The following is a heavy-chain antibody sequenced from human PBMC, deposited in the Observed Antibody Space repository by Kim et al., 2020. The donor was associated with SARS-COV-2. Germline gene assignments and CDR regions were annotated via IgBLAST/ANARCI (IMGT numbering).Heavy chain of an antibody. V-gene: IGHV4-34*01. CDR2: INHRGST. CDR1: GGSFSGYY. J-gene: IGHJ5*01. Sequence: SETLSLTCAVYGGSFSGYYWSWIRQPPGKGLDWIGEINHRGSTNSNPSLKSRVTISVDTSKNQFSLKLSPVTAPATAVYYCARGFGLAARPGGGIDSWG. CDR3: ARGFGLAARPGGGIDS. D-gene: IGHD6-6*01.